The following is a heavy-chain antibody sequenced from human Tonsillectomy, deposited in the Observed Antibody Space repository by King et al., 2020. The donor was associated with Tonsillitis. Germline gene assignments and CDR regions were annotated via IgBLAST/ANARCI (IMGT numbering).Heavy chain of an antibody. CDR2: ISYEGSNK. CDR1: GFTFSSYG. CDR3: ARETWNDWGGAYFDY. Sequence: VQLVESGGGVVQPGRSLRLSCAASGFTFSSYGMHWVRQAPGKGLEWVAVISYEGSNKYYADSVKGRFTISRDNSKNTLHLQMNSLRAEDTAVYYCARETWNDWGGAYFDYWGQGTPVTVSS. J-gene: IGHJ4*02. D-gene: IGHD1-1*01. V-gene: IGHV3-33*05.